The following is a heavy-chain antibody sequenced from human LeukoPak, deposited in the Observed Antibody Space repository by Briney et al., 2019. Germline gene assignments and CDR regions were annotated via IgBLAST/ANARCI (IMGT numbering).Heavy chain of an antibody. CDR3: ARTDDYGDSGGSGVYSAFDY. Sequence: GGSLRLSCAASGFTFSKYLMNWVRQAPGKGLEWVSSISTSSSYIYYADSVKGRFTISRNNAKNSLYLQMNSLRAEDTAIYYCARTDDYGDSGGSGVYSAFDYWGQGTLVTVSS. J-gene: IGHJ4*02. CDR1: GFTFSKYL. D-gene: IGHD4-17*01. V-gene: IGHV3-21*01. CDR2: ISTSSSYI.